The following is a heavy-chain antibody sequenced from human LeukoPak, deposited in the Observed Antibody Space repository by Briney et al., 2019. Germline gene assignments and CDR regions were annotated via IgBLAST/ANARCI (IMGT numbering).Heavy chain of an antibody. V-gene: IGHV1-2*02. J-gene: IGHJ4*02. CDR1: GYSFTGYY. D-gene: IGHD3-9*01. CDR3: TRYILTGYSPYYFDY. Sequence: GASVKVSCKASGYSFTGYYIHWVRQAPGQGLEWMGWINPTSGVTKYGQKFQGRVTMTRDTSISTAYMELSGLTSNDTAMYYCTRYILTGYSPYYFDYWGQGTLVTVSS. CDR2: INPTSGVT.